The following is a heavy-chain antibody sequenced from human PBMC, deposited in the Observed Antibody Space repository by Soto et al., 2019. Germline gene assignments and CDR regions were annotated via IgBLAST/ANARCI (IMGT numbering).Heavy chain of an antibody. J-gene: IGHJ6*02. Sequence: EVQLVESGGGLVKPGGSLRLSCAASGFTFSTYRMNWVRQAPGKGLEWVSAISSSSSYIYYADSVKGRFTISRDNAKNSLYLQMNSLRAEDTAVYYCARYDSRGYYCPYYDSGMDVWGQGTTVTVSS. CDR3: ARYDSRGYYCPYYDSGMDV. CDR1: GFTFSTYR. D-gene: IGHD3-22*01. V-gene: IGHV3-21*01. CDR2: ISSSSSYI.